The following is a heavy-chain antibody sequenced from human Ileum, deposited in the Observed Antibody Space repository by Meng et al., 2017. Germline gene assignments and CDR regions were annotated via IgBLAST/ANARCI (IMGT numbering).Heavy chain of an antibody. D-gene: IGHD3-22*01. J-gene: IGHJ4*02. CDR3: AKKTVGSGYQPSDF. V-gene: IGHV3-23*01. CDR1: GFTLSDCA. CDR2: IISRDYYT. Sequence: GESLKISCAASGFTLSDCAMSWVRQAPGQGLEWVSTIISRDYYTNYADSVKGRFTISRDNSKNSLYLQMNSLRAEDTDVYYCAKKTVGSGYQPSDFWGQGTLVTVSS.